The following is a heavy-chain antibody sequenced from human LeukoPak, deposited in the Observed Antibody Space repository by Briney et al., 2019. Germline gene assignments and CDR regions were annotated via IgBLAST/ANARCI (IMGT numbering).Heavy chain of an antibody. J-gene: IGHJ4*02. CDR3: ARHSSNFYFDY. Sequence: SETLSLTCTVSGGSINSYYWSWIRQPPGKGLDWIGSMYYSGNINYNPSLKSRITMSLDTSKNQFSLRLSSVTAADTAVYYCARHSSNFYFDYWGQGTLVTVSS. CDR1: GGSINSYY. CDR2: MYYSGNI. V-gene: IGHV4-59*08. D-gene: IGHD1-1*01.